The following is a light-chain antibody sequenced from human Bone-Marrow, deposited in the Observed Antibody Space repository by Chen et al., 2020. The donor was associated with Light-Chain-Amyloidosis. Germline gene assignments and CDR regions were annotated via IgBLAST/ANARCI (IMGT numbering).Light chain of an antibody. CDR2: DAS. Sequence: SSVLTQPSSVSVAPGQTATIACGGNDLGSTSVNWYQQTPGQAPLLVVYDASDRPSGIPERLSGSTAGTTATLTISRVEAGDEADYYCQVWARGSDRPVFGGGTKLTVL. CDR1: DLGSTS. J-gene: IGLJ3*02. CDR3: QVWARGSDRPV. V-gene: IGLV3-21*02.